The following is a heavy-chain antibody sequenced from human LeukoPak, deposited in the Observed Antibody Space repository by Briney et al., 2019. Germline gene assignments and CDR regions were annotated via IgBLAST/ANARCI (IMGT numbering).Heavy chain of an antibody. V-gene: IGHV4-30-4*02. CDR1: GGSISSGDYY. CDR2: IYYSGST. J-gene: IGHJ4*02. D-gene: IGHD4/OR15-4a*01. CDR3: ARDMVGRGFDY. Sequence: PSETLSLTCTVSGGSISSGDYYWSWIRQPPGRGLEWIGYIYYSGSTYYNPSLKSRVTISVDTSKNQFSLKLSSVTAADTAVYYCARDMVGRGFDYWGQGTLVTVSS.